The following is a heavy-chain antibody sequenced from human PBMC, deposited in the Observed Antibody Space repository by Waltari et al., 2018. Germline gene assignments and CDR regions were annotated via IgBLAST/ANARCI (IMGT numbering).Heavy chain of an antibody. CDR3: ATYVGASIGTAAFDV. CDR2: ISYSGAT. V-gene: IGHV4-39*01. J-gene: IGHJ3*01. CDR1: GGSITTTRHY. Sequence: QLQLQESGPGLVQPPETLSLTCSVSGGSITTTRHYWGWIRQPPGKGLEWTATISYSGATCTKPCLKGRVTRSVDTFRNQFSRKWSSVTAADAAVYYCATYVGASIGTAAFDVWGQGTMVIVSS. D-gene: IGHD3-16*01.